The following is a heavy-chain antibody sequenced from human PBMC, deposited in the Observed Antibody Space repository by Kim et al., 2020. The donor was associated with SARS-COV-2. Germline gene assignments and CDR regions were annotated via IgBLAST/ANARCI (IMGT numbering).Heavy chain of an antibody. CDR3: ARETGTTNYYYYGMDV. V-gene: IGHV6-1*01. J-gene: IGHJ6*02. D-gene: IGHD1-7*01. Sequence: SVKSRITINPDTAKNRFSLQLNSVTPEDTAVYYCARETGTTNYYYYGMDVWGQGTPVTVSS.